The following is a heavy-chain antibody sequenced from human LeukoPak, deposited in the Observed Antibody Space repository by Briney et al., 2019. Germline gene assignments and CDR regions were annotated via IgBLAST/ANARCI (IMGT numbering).Heavy chain of an antibody. D-gene: IGHD6-19*01. CDR2: ITTGGSSI. V-gene: IGHV3-48*04. Sequence: GGSLRLSCAASGFTFSAYAMAWVRQAPGKGLQCISHITTGGSSIFYADSVKGRFTLSRDNAKNSLYLQMNSLRAEDAAVYYCARVRYDSGWYDYWGQGAQVIVSS. CDR3: ARVRYDSGWYDY. CDR1: GFTFSAYA. J-gene: IGHJ4*02.